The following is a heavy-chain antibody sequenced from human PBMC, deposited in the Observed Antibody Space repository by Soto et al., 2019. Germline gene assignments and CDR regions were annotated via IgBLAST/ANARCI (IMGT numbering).Heavy chain of an antibody. D-gene: IGHD7-27*01. CDR2: ISGGGGAK. Sequence: PGWSLRLSCTSSVFTFSSYFMSWVRQAPGEGLEWIPAISGGGGAKYYSDSVKGRFTISRDNSNNTLYLQMNSLRADDTAVYYCAKSLTASNFRLDVWGHGTRVTVSS. CDR3: AKSLTASNFRLDV. V-gene: IGHV3-23*01. J-gene: IGHJ6*02. CDR1: VFTFSSYF.